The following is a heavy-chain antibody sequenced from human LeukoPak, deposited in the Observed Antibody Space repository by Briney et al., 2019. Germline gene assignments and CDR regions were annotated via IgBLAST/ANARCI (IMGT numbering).Heavy chain of an antibody. V-gene: IGHV4-59*01. J-gene: IGHJ3*01. CDR3: ARATTVTTMNV. D-gene: IGHD4-17*01. CDR1: GGSISSYY. CDR2: IYHSGST. Sequence: SSETLSLTCTVSGGSISSYYWNWIRQPPGKGLEWIGYIYHSGSTNYNPSLKSRVTISVDTSKNQFSLKLSSVTAADTAVYYCARATTVTTMNVWGQGTMVTVSS.